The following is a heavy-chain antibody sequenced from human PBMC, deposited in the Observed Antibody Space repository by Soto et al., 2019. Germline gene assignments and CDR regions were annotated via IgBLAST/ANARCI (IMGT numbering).Heavy chain of an antibody. CDR2: INHSGST. D-gene: IGHD2-15*01. J-gene: IGHJ3*02. Sequence: SETLSLTCAVYGGSFSGYYWSWIRQPPGKGLEWIGEINHSGSTNYNPSLKSRVTISVDTSKNQFSLKLSSVTAADTAVYYCERVPDLYCTGGSCPHEGSDDFDICGQGKIVTVSS. CDR1: GGSFSGYY. V-gene: IGHV4-34*01. CDR3: ERVPDLYCTGGSCPHEGSDDFDI.